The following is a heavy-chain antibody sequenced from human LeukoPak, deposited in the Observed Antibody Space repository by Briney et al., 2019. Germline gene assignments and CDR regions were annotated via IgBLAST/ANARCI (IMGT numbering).Heavy chain of an antibody. CDR3: ARVAPYGSGSLYYYYYYYMDV. Sequence: GASVKVSCKASGYTFTGYYMHWVRQAPGQGLEWMGWINPNSGGTNYAQKLQGRVTMTTDTSTSTAYMELRSLRSDDTAVYYCARVAPYGSGSLYYYYYYYMDVWGKGTTVTVSS. CDR1: GYTFTGYY. CDR2: INPNSGGT. D-gene: IGHD3-10*01. J-gene: IGHJ6*03. V-gene: IGHV1-2*02.